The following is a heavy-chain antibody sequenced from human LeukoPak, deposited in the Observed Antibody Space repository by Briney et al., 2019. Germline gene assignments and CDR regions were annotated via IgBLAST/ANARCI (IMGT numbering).Heavy chain of an antibody. CDR3: ARDGRGSGSYYWAYYGMDV. D-gene: IGHD3-10*01. J-gene: IGHJ6*02. Sequence: GRSLRLSCAASGFTFSSYAMRWVRQAPGKGLEWVAVISYDGSNKYYADSVKGRFTISRDNSKNTLYLQMNSLRAEDTAVYYCARDGRGSGSYYWAYYGMDVWGQGTTVTVSS. CDR1: GFTFSSYA. CDR2: ISYDGSNK. V-gene: IGHV3-30*04.